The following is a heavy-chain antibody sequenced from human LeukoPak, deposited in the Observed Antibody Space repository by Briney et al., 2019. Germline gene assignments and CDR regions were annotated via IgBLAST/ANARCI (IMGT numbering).Heavy chain of an antibody. Sequence: GGSLRLSCVASGFTFSNYWMNWVRQAPGKGLEWVANIKQDGSEKYYVDSVKGRFTISRDNAKNSLYLQMNSLRAEDTAVYYCAREKRDYYDSSGIFDYWGQGTLVTVSS. V-gene: IGHV3-7*01. D-gene: IGHD3-22*01. CDR3: AREKRDYYDSSGIFDY. CDR2: IKQDGSEK. CDR1: GFTFSNYW. J-gene: IGHJ4*02.